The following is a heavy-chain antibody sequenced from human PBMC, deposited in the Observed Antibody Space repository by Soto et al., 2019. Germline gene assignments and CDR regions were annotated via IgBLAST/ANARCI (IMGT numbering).Heavy chain of an antibody. CDR1: GYTLTELS. J-gene: IGHJ5*02. V-gene: IGHV1-24*01. CDR3: ARDDSSWFDP. Sequence: ASVRVSCKVSGYTLTELSMHWVRQAPGKGLEWMGGFDPEDGETIYAQKFQGRVTMTGDTSTDTAYMELSSLRSEDTAVYYCARDDSSWFDPWGQGTLVTVSS. CDR2: FDPEDGET. D-gene: IGHD2-21*01.